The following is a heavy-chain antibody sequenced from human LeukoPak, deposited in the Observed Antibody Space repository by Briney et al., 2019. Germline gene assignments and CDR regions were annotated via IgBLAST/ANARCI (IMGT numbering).Heavy chain of an antibody. CDR1: GFTFSSYS. Sequence: GGSLRLSCAASGFTFSSYSMNWARQAPGKGLEWVSSISSSSSYIYYADSVKGRFTISRDNAKNSLYLQMNSLRAEDTAVYYCARYSSSHDAFDIWGQGTPVTVSS. CDR2: ISSSSSYI. J-gene: IGHJ3*02. D-gene: IGHD6-6*01. CDR3: ARYSSSHDAFDI. V-gene: IGHV3-21*01.